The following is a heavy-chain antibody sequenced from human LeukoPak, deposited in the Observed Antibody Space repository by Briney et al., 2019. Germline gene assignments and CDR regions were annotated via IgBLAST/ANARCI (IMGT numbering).Heavy chain of an antibody. V-gene: IGHV4-59*12. CDR1: GGSISSYY. CDR3: ARRFYYDYVWGSYRPGYFDY. J-gene: IGHJ4*02. Sequence: PSETLSLTCTVSGGSISSYYWSWIRQPPGKGLEWIGYIYYSGSTNYNPSLKSRVTISVDTSKNQFSLKLSSVTAADTAVYYCARRFYYDYVWGSYRPGYFDYWGQGTLVTVSS. CDR2: IYYSGST. D-gene: IGHD3-16*02.